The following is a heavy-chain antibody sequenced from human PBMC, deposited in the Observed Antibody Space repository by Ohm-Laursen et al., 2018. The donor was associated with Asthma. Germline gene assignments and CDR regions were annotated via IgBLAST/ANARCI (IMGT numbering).Heavy chain of an antibody. CDR2: INSVFGTS. CDR3: ARKAGSCITSNCYSLDF. CDR1: GGTLGTSV. D-gene: IGHD2-15*01. Sequence: SSVKVSCKPLGGTLGTSVIGWVRQAPGQGLEWLGGINSVFGTSTYAQKFHDRFTITADESTSTVYMALSSLTSEDTAVYYCARKAGSCITSNCYSLDFWGQGTLVTVSS. J-gene: IGHJ4*02. V-gene: IGHV1-69*01.